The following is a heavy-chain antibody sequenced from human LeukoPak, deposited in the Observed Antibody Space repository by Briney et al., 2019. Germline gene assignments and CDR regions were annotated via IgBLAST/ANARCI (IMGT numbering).Heavy chain of an antibody. CDR3: AASSGGFRDI. J-gene: IGHJ3*02. D-gene: IGHD3-22*01. CDR2: IYSGGST. V-gene: IGHV3-66*01. Sequence: PGGSLRLSCAASGFAVSSNYMSWVRQAPGKGLEWVSVIYSGGSTYYADSVKGRFTISRDNFKNTLYLQMNSLRAEDTAVYYCAASSGGFRDIWGQGTMVTVSS. CDR1: GFAVSSNY.